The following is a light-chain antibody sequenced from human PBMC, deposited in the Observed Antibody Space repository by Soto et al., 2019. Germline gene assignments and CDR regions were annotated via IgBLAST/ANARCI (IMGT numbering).Light chain of an antibody. CDR1: QSINSW. Sequence: DIQMTQSPSTLSASVGDRVTITCRASQSINSWLAWYQQKPGKAPKLLIYRASTLEGGVPSRFSGSGSGTEFTLTISSLQPDDFATYYCQQYKSYSPWAFGQGTKVEIK. CDR3: QQYKSYSPWA. CDR2: RAS. J-gene: IGKJ1*01. V-gene: IGKV1-5*03.